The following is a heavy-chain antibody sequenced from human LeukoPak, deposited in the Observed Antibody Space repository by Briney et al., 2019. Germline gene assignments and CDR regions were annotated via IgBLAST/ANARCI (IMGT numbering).Heavy chain of an antibody. CDR3: AREAPVLWFGELADRTNWFDP. CDR2: IIPIFGTA. D-gene: IGHD3-10*01. CDR1: GGTFSSYA. V-gene: IGHV1-69*05. Sequence: SVKVSCKASGGTFSSYAISWVRQAPVQGLEWMGGIIPIFGTANYAQKFQGRVTITTDESTSTAYMELSSLRSEDTAVYYCAREAPVLWFGELADRTNWFDPWGQGTLVTVSS. J-gene: IGHJ5*02.